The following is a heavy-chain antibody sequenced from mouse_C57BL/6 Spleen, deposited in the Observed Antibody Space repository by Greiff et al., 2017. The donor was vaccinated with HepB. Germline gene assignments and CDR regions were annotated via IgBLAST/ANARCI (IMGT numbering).Heavy chain of an antibody. V-gene: IGHV1-76*01. CDR1: GYTFTDYY. Sequence: QVQLQQSGAELVRPGASVKLSCKASGYTFTDYYINWVKQRPGQGLEWIARIYPGSGNTYYNEKFKGKATLTAEKSSSTAYMQLSSLTSEDSAVEFCARGGHYYAMDYWGQGTSVTVSS. CDR3: ARGGHYYAMDY. CDR2: IYPGSGNT. J-gene: IGHJ4*01.